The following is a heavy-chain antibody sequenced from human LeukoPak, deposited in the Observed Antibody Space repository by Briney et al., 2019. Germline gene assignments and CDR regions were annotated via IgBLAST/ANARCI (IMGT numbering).Heavy chain of an antibody. D-gene: IGHD1-1*01. CDR3: ARVGTSSKYYYYMDV. J-gene: IGHJ6*03. CDR2: ITSSGATI. V-gene: IGHV3-48*04. Sequence: GGSLRLSCAASGFTFSSYTMNWVRQAPGKGLEWVSYITSSGATIYYADSVKGRFTISRDNAKNSLYLQMNSPRAEDTAVYYCARVGTSSKYYYYMDVWGKGTTVTVSS. CDR1: GFTFSSYT.